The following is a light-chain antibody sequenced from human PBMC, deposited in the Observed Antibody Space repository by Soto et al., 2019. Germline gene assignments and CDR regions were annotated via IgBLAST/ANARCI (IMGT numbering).Light chain of an antibody. Sequence: ELVMTQSPATLSVSPGERSTLSCRASQSVSSNLAWYQQKPGQAPRLLIYCASTRASGIPARFSGSGSGTEFTLTISSLQSEDFAVYYCQQYNNWPLTFGGGTKVDIK. J-gene: IGKJ4*01. V-gene: IGKV3-15*01. CDR3: QQYNNWPLT. CDR1: QSVSSN. CDR2: CAS.